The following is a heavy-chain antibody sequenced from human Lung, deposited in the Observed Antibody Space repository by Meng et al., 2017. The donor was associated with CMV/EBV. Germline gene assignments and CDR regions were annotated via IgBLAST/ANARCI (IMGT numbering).Heavy chain of an antibody. D-gene: IGHD3-9*01. Sequence: SLKISXVASGFTFSSYEMSWVRQAPGKGLEWVSSISTSGSTIYYADSAKGRFTVSRDNAENSLYLQMNSLRAEDTALYYCARKLAGVLTGYWPSDYGMAFWGTRTXVNGAS. J-gene: IGHJ6*04. CDR2: ISTSGSTI. V-gene: IGHV3-48*03. CDR3: ARKLAGVLTGYWPSDYGMAF. CDR1: GFTFSSYE.